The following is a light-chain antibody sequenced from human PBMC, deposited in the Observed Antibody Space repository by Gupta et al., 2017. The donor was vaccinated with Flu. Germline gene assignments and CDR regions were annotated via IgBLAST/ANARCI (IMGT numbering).Light chain of an antibody. J-gene: IGKJ1*01. CDR1: QSVSRY. Sequence: LTQSPATLYWYPRERARRYCRASQSVSRYLPWYQHNPGQDNRLRIYEASTRATGITDRLSGSGSGTDFTLPLSSIEPDDFEVYYCHRTSLFGQGTRVEIK. CDR3: HRTSL. CDR2: EAS. V-gene: IGKV3-11*01.